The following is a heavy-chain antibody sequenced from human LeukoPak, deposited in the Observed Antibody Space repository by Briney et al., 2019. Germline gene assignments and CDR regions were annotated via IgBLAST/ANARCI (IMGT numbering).Heavy chain of an antibody. V-gene: IGHV1-46*01. Sequence: ASVKVSCKASGYTFTRYYLHWVRQAPGPGLEWMGIIFPSAGNTNYAQKFQGRVTMTRDMSASTVYMDLSSLTSEDTAVYYCVREFSGGYFDYWGQGTLVTVSS. CDR1: GYTFTRYY. J-gene: IGHJ4*02. CDR3: VREFSGGYFDY. CDR2: IFPSAGNT. D-gene: IGHD3-16*01.